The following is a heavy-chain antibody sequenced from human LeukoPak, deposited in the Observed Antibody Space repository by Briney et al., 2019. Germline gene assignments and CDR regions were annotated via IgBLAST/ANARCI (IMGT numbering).Heavy chain of an antibody. CDR1: GDSISNARYY. J-gene: IGHJ4*02. CDR3: ARSILVSYYYGSGSYYAAYYFDY. V-gene: IGHV4-39*07. CDR2: VYYSGGT. Sequence: SETLSLTCTVSGDSISNARYYWAWIRQPLGKGLEYIANVYYSGGTYYNPSLESRVTLSVDTSKNQFSLKLSSVTAADTAVYYCARSILVSYYYGSGSYYAAYYFDYWGQGTLVTVSS. D-gene: IGHD3-10*01.